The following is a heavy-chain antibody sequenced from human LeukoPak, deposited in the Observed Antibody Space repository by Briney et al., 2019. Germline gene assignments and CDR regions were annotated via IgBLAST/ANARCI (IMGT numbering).Heavy chain of an antibody. D-gene: IGHD7-27*01. Sequence: PSETLSLTCTVSGGSISSSSYYWSWIRQPPGKELEWIGYIYYSGSTNYNPSLKSRVTISVDTSKNQFSLKLSSVTAADTAVYYCARSELGYDDYWGQGTLVTVSS. CDR3: ARSELGYDDY. CDR2: IYYSGST. J-gene: IGHJ4*02. CDR1: GGSISSSSYY. V-gene: IGHV4-61*05.